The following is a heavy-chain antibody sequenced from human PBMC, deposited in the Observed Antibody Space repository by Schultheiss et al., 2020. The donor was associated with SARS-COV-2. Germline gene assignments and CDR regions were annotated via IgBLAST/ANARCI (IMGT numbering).Heavy chain of an antibody. D-gene: IGHD6-13*01. J-gene: IGHJ5*02. CDR1: GESFNGFS. CDR2: VSHSGGT. Sequence: SETLSLTCAVYGESFNGFSWTWIRQSPGKGLEWIGQVSHSGGTHYSPSLKRRVTISVDTSKNQFSLKLSSVTAADTAVYYCAREAAAAAGGWFDPWGQGTLVTVSS. CDR3: AREAAAAAGGWFDP. V-gene: IGHV4-34*01.